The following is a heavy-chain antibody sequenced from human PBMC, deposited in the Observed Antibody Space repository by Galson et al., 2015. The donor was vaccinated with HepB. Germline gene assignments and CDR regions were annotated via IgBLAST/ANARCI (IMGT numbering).Heavy chain of an antibody. Sequence: SLRLSCEASGFTFGDYAMSRFRKAPGKGLEWVGFIRSKAYGGTAEYAASVKGRFTISRDDSKSIAYLQMNSLKTEDTAVYYCTRDLCDILTCPPPFDYWGQGTLVTVSS. CDR3: TRDLCDILTCPPPFDY. D-gene: IGHD3-9*01. CDR1: GFTFGDYA. V-gene: IGHV3-49*03. J-gene: IGHJ4*02. CDR2: IRSKAYGGTA.